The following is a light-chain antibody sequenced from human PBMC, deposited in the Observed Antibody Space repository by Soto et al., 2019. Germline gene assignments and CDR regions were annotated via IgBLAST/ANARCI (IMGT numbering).Light chain of an antibody. Sequence: EIVLRQSPATLSVSPGERATLSCRASQSLSSNLAWYQQKVGQPPRLLIHAASTRATGIPARFTGSESGTEFTLTISSLQSEDFAVYYCQQYYSYPPITFGQGTRLEIK. CDR2: AAS. J-gene: IGKJ5*01. CDR1: QSLSSN. CDR3: QQYYSYPPIT. V-gene: IGKV3-15*01.